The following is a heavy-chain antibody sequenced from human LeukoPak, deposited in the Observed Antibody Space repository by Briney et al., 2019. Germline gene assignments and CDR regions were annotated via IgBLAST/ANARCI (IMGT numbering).Heavy chain of an antibody. D-gene: IGHD3-16*01. CDR2: SKNDGSST. V-gene: IGHV3-74*01. J-gene: IGHJ3*02. CDR1: GFTSSGDW. Sequence: PGGSLRLSCAVSGFTSSGDWMHWVRQAPGKGLVWVSRSKNDGSSTSYADSVKGRFTISRDNAKNTLYLQMNSLRAEDTAVYYCARELPRIGGQTDASDIWGQGTMVTV. CDR3: ARELPRIGGQTDASDI.